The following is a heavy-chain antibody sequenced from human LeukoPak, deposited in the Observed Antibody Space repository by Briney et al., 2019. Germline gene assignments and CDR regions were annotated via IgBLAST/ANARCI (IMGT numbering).Heavy chain of an antibody. Sequence: ASVKVSCKAPDDIFSRYGISWIRQAPGRGLEWMGWINTEKDGTNYAQKFQGRVTMTAETSTSTAYMDLTSLTFDDAAVYYCATDRSNSFFWGQGTLVTVSS. CDR3: ATDRSNSFF. J-gene: IGHJ4*02. D-gene: IGHD2-15*01. CDR2: INTEKDGT. CDR1: DDIFSRYG. V-gene: IGHV1-18*01.